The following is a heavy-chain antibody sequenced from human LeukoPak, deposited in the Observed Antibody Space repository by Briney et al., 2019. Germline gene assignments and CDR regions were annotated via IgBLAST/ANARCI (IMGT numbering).Heavy chain of an antibody. CDR3: ATRMYSSGSNSYYFDY. V-gene: IGHV1-24*01. CDR1: GYTLTELS. CDR2: FDPEDGET. J-gene: IGHJ4*02. Sequence: ASVKVSCKVSGYTLTELSMHWVRQAPGKGLEWMGGFDPEDGETIYAQKFQGRVTMTEDTSTDTDYMELSSLRSEDTAVYYCATRMYSSGSNSYYFDYWGQGTLVTVSS. D-gene: IGHD3-10*01.